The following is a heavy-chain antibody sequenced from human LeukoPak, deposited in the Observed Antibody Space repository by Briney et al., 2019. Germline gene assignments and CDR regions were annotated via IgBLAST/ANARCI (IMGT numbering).Heavy chain of an antibody. V-gene: IGHV1-2*02. J-gene: IGHJ5*02. Sequence: GASVKVSCKASGCTFTGYYMHWVRQAPGQGLEWMGWINPNSGGTNYAQKFQGRVTMTRDTSISTAYMELSRLRSDDTAVYYCAKANHCSSTSCYRDGWFDPWGQGTLVTVSS. CDR3: AKANHCSSTSCYRDGWFDP. CDR1: GCTFTGYY. D-gene: IGHD2-2*02. CDR2: INPNSGGT.